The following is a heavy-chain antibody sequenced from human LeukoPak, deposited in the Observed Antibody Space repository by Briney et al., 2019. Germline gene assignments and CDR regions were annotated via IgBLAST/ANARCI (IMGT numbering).Heavy chain of an antibody. J-gene: IGHJ4*02. CDR2: IYYSGST. D-gene: IGHD2-2*01. Sequence: SETLSLTCTVSGGSISSSSYYWGWIRQPPGKGLEWIGSIYYSGSTYYNPSLKSRVTISVDTSKNQFSLKLSSVTAADTAVYYCASRIVVPAAPPSFFDYWGQGTLVTVSS. CDR3: ASRIVVPAAPPSFFDY. V-gene: IGHV4-39*01. CDR1: GGSISSSSYY.